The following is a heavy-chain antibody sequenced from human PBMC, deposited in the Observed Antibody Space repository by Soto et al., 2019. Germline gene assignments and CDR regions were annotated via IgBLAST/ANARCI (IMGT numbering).Heavy chain of an antibody. CDR3: AGGLLTLDCSGGSCYSEWFDP. Sequence: SETLSLTCAVYGGSFSGYYWSWIRQPPGKGLEWIGEINHSGSTNYNPSLKSRVTISVDTAKNQFSLKLSSVTAAETAVYYCAGGLLTLDCSGGSCYSEWFDPWGQGTLVTVSS. CDR2: INHSGST. D-gene: IGHD2-15*01. V-gene: IGHV4-34*01. CDR1: GGSFSGYY. J-gene: IGHJ5*02.